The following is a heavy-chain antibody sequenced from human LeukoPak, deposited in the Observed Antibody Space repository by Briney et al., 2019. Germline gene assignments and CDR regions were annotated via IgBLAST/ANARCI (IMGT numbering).Heavy chain of an antibody. Sequence: GASVKVSCKASGYTFTGYHMHWVRQAPGQGLEWMGWINPNSGGTNYAQKFQGRVSMTRDTSISTAYMELSSLTSDDTAVFYCARVQCCDVGKSFLFDYWGQGTPVTASS. J-gene: IGHJ4*02. CDR1: GYTFTGYH. V-gene: IGHV1-2*02. CDR2: INPNSGGT. D-gene: IGHD1-26*01. CDR3: ARVQCCDVGKSFLFDY.